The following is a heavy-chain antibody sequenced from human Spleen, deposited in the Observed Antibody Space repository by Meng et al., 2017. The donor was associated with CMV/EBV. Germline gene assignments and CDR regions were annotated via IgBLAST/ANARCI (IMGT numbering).Heavy chain of an antibody. CDR1: GYTFTAYY. CDR2: IHPNSGGT. CDR3: ARQEPNNWFDP. V-gene: IGHV1-2*02. D-gene: IGHD1-14*01. Sequence: ASVKVSCKASGYTFTAYYIHWVRQAPGQGLEWMGWIHPNSGGTNYAQKFQGRVTMTRDTSISTAYMELSRLRSDDTAVYYCARQEPNNWFDPWGQGTLVTVSS. J-gene: IGHJ5*02.